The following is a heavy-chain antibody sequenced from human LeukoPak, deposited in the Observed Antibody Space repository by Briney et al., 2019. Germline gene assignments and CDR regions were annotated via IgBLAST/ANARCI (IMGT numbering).Heavy chain of an antibody. V-gene: IGHV4-30-2*01. CDR1: GGSISSGGYY. J-gene: IGHJ4*02. CDR2: IYHSGST. CDR3: ASLPRYSSSSGGDY. D-gene: IGHD6-6*01. Sequence: SETLSLTCTVSGGSISSGGYYWSWIRQPPGKGLEWIGHIYHSGSTYYNPSLKSRVTISVDRSKNQFSLKPSSVTAADTAVYYCASLPRYSSSSGGDYWGQGTLVTVSS.